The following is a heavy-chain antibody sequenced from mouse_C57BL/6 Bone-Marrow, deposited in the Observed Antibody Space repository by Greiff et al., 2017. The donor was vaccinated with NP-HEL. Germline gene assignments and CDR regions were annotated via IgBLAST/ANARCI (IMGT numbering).Heavy chain of an antibody. CDR1: GYTFTSSW. V-gene: IGHV1-64*01. Sequence: QVQLQQPGAELVKPGASVKLSCKASGYTFTSSWMHWVKQRPGQGLEWIGMIHPNRGSTNYNEKFQSKATLTVNKSSSTAYMQLSSLTSEDSAVYYCAGWEGNYDYWGQGTTLTVSS. D-gene: IGHD2-1*01. CDR3: AGWEGNYDY. J-gene: IGHJ2*01. CDR2: IHPNRGST.